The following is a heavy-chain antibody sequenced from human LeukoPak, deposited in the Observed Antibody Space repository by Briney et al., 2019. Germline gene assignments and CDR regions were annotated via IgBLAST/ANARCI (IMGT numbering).Heavy chain of an antibody. V-gene: IGHV3-74*01. D-gene: IGHD2-2*01. Sequence: GGSLRLSCAASGFTFSRYWMHWVRQAPGKGLMCVARIKHDGSSIDYADSVKGRFTISRDNAKNSLYLQMNSLRAEDTALYYCAKAQHQLPPHYGMDVWGQGTTVTVSS. CDR2: IKHDGSSI. J-gene: IGHJ6*02. CDR3: AKAQHQLPPHYGMDV. CDR1: GFTFSRYW.